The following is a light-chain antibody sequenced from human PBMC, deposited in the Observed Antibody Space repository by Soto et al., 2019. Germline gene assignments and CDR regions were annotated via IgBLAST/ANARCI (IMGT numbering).Light chain of an antibody. V-gene: IGKV3-20*01. Sequence: PGDRATLSCRASQTVTSGYLAWYQQKPGQAPRLLMYGVSTGATGIPDRFSGSGSGTDFTLTISRLEPEEFAVYFCHQYGISPFGGGTKVDIK. J-gene: IGKJ4*01. CDR2: GVS. CDR1: QTVTSGY. CDR3: HQYGISP.